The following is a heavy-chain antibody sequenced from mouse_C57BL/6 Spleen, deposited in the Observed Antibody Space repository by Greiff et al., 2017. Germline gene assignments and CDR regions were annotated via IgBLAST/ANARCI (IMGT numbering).Heavy chain of an antibody. CDR3: ARLWYRRGYFDY. Sequence: QVQLKQPGAELVKPGASVKLSCKASGYTFTSYWMQWVKQRPGQGLEWIGEIDPSDSYTNYNQKFKGKATLTVDTSSSTAYMQLSSLTSEDSAVYYFARLWYRRGYFDYWGQGTTLTVSS. CDR2: IDPSDSYT. CDR1: GYTFTSYW. D-gene: IGHD2-1*01. J-gene: IGHJ2*01. V-gene: IGHV1-50*01.